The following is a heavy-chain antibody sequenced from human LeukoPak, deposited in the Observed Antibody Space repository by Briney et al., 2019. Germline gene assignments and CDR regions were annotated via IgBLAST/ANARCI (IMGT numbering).Heavy chain of an antibody. CDR1: GFTFDDYT. CDR2: ISWDGGST. Sequence: GGSLRLSCAASGFTFDDYTMPWVRQAPGKGLEWVSLISWDGGSTYYADSVKGRFTISRDNSKNSLYLQMNSLRTEDTALYYCAKDWGYSYGSHEMDVWGQGTTVTVSS. D-gene: IGHD5-18*01. V-gene: IGHV3-43*01. J-gene: IGHJ6*02. CDR3: AKDWGYSYGSHEMDV.